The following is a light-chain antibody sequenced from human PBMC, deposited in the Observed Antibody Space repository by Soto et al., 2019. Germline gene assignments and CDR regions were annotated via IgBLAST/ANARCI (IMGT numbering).Light chain of an antibody. V-gene: IGKV3-20*01. Sequence: EIVLTQSPGTLSLSPGERATLSCRDSQSVSSSYLAWYQQKPGQAPRLLIYGASSRATGIPDRFSGSGSGTDFTLTISRLEPEDFAVYYCQQYGSSRGAFGPGTKVDIK. J-gene: IGKJ3*01. CDR3: QQYGSSRGA. CDR2: GAS. CDR1: QSVSSSY.